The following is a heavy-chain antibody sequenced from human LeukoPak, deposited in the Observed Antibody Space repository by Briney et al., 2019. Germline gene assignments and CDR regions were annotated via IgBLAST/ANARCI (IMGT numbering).Heavy chain of an antibody. D-gene: IGHD1-1*01. CDR2: MNEGGSHI. V-gene: IGHV3-7*01. J-gene: IGHJ4*02. Sequence: GGSLRLSCAASGFTFSSHWMSWVRQAPGRGLQWVASMNEGGSHIYYEDSVKGRFTISRDNARKSLFLQMNSLRAEDTAVYYCARLFDGVTTFDYWGQGALVTVSS. CDR3: ARLFDGVTTFDY. CDR1: GFTFSSHW.